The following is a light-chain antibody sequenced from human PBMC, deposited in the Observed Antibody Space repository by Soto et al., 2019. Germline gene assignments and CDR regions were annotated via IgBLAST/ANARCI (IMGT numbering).Light chain of an antibody. V-gene: IGLV3-21*02. Sequence: SYELTPPPSMSVAPGQTARITCGGNDIESKSVHWYQQKPGQAPVLVVYDDNDRPSEIPERFSGSNSGNTATLTISRVEAGDEADYYCQLWDSSSDEPYVFGAGTKLTVL. CDR2: DDN. CDR1: DIESKS. CDR3: QLWDSSSDEPYV. J-gene: IGLJ1*01.